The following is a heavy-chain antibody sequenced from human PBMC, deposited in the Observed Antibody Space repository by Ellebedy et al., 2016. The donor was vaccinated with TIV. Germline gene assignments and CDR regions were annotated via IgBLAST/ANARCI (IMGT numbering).Heavy chain of an antibody. CDR3: AKDSSSDDDY. V-gene: IGHV3-23*01. J-gene: IGHJ4*02. D-gene: IGHD6-25*01. CDR1: GFTFSSYA. CDR2: ISGSGGST. Sequence: GESLKISXAASGFTFSSYAMSWVRQAPGKGLEWVSAISGSGGSTYYADSVKGRFTIPRDNSKNTLYLQMNSLRAEDTAVYYCAKDSSSDDDYWGQGTLVTVSS.